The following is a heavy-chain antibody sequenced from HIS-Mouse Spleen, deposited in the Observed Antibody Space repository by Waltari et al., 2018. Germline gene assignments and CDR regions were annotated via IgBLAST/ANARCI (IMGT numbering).Heavy chain of an antibody. CDR3: ARHNLNYWYFDL. V-gene: IGHV4-39*01. CDR1: GRSISSSRYY. CDR2: IYYSGST. J-gene: IGHJ2*01. Sequence: QLQLQESGPGLVKPSETLSLTCTVSGRSISSSRYYWGWLRPPPGKGLQWIGSIYYSGSTYYNPSLKSRVTISVDTSKNQFSLKLSSVTAADTAVYYCARHNLNYWYFDLWGRGTLVTVSS.